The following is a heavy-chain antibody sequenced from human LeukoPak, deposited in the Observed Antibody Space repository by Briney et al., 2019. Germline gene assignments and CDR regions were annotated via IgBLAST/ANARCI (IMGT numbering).Heavy chain of an antibody. Sequence: PGGSLRLSCAASGFTFSSYSMNWVRQAPGKGLEWVSSISSSSSYIYYADSVKGRSTISRDNAKNSLYLQMNSLRAEDTAVYYCARDRATTVYYYGMDVWGQGTTVTVSS. V-gene: IGHV3-21*01. J-gene: IGHJ6*02. D-gene: IGHD4-17*01. CDR1: GFTFSSYS. CDR2: ISSSSSYI. CDR3: ARDRATTVYYYGMDV.